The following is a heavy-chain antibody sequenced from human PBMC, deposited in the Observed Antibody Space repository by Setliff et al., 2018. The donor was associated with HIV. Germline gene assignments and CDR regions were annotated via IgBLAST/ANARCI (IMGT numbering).Heavy chain of an antibody. D-gene: IGHD1-1*01. V-gene: IGHV4-4*08. J-gene: IGHJ6*03. Sequence: SETLSLTCTVSGGSISNYYWSWIRQPPGKGLEWIGYISSSGRTSYNPSLKSRVTMSLDTSKNQYSLKVNSVTAADTAVYYCAKDGHDQDHYYHMDVWGKGTTVTVSS. CDR1: GGSISNYY. CDR2: ISSSGRT. CDR3: AKDGHDQDHYYHMDV.